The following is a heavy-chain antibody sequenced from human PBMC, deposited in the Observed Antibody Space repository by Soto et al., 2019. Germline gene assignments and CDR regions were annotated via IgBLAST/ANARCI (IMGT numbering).Heavy chain of an antibody. Sequence: QLQLQESGPGLVEPSETLSLTCSVSGGSISSTSYYWGWLRQPPGKGLEWIGSIYYSGSTYYNPFLQSRVTMSVDTSKNQFSLKLSSVTVEDTAVYYCARGGVLRFLEWLLWGQGTLVTVSS. J-gene: IGHJ4*02. D-gene: IGHD3-3*01. CDR2: IYYSGST. CDR1: GGSISSTSYY. CDR3: ARGGVLRFLEWLL. V-gene: IGHV4-39*01.